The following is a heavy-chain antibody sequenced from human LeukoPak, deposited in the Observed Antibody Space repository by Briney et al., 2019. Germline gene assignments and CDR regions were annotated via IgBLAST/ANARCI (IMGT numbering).Heavy chain of an antibody. CDR1: GFTFSNYG. V-gene: IGHV3-23*01. Sequence: GGSLGLSCTGSGFTFSNYGMSWVRQAPGKGLEWVAGISDSGGSTNYADSVKGRFTISRDNPKNTLYLQMNSLRAEDTAVYFCAKRGIVIRAVIIVGFHKEAYYFDYWGQGALVTVSS. CDR2: ISDSGGST. CDR3: AKRGIVIRAVIIVGFHKEAYYFDY. D-gene: IGHD3-10*01. J-gene: IGHJ4*02.